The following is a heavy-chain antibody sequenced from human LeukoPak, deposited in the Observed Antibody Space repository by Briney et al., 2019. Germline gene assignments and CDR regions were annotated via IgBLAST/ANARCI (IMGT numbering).Heavy chain of an antibody. D-gene: IGHD4-17*01. J-gene: IGHJ6*04. V-gene: IGHV1-69*06. CDR1: GGTLSSYA. CDR2: ITPIFGTA. CDR3: ARGWLGMTTVTTSGGGDYYYGMDV. Sequence: ASVKVSCKASGGTLSSYAISWVRQAPGQGLEWMGGITPIFGTANYAQKFQGRVTITADKSTSTAYMELSRLRSEDTPVYYCARGWLGMTTVTTSGGGDYYYGMDVWGKGTTVTVSS.